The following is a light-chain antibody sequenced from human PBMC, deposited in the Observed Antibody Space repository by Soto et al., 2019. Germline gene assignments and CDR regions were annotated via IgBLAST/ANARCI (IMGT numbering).Light chain of an antibody. CDR2: GAS. CDR3: QQYGTSPPT. Sequence: EIVLTQSPGTLSLSPVERATLSCRASQSVSSSYLAWYQQKPGQAPRLLIYGASSRATGIPDRFSGSGSGTDFTLTISRLEPEDFAVYNCQQYGTSPPTFGQGTKVDIK. V-gene: IGKV3-20*01. CDR1: QSVSSSY. J-gene: IGKJ1*01.